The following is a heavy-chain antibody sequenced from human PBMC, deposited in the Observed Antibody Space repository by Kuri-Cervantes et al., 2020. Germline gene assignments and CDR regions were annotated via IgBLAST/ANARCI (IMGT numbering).Heavy chain of an antibody. CDR1: GGSISNYY. D-gene: IGHD5-24*01. Sequence: SETLSLTCTVSGGSISNYYWSWIRQPPGKGLEWIGYIYYIGNTNYNPSLQSRVTISVDTSKNQFSLKLSSVTAADTAVYYCARNARLMATGSLDYWGQGTLVTVSS. V-gene: IGHV4-59*08. CDR2: IYYIGNT. J-gene: IGHJ4*02. CDR3: ARNARLMATGSLDY.